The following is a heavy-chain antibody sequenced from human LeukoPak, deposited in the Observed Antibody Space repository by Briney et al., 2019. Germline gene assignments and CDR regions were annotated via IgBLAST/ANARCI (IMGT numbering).Heavy chain of an antibody. J-gene: IGHJ4*02. CDR1: GFTFSRYP. CDR2: ISSNGGST. CDR3: VMLGCSSTSCYLVGDY. Sequence: GGSLRLSCSASGFTFSRYPMHWVRQAPGKGLAYVSAISSNGGSTYYADSVKGRFTISRDNSKNTLYLQMSSLRAEDTAVYYCVMLGCSSTSCYLVGDYWGQGTLVTVSS. D-gene: IGHD2-2*01. V-gene: IGHV3-64D*06.